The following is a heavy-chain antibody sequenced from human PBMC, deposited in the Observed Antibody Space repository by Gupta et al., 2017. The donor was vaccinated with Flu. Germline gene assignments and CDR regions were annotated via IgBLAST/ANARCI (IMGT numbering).Heavy chain of an antibody. CDR1: GFTFADHS. J-gene: IGHJ6*02. Sequence: EVQLEESGGMVVQPGGSLKLSGEASGFTFADHSMHCVRQAPGKGLEWVSLINWDGDATFYADSVKGRFIISRDNSIDSLYLQMNSLRPEDTALYYCASGGPYGMDVWGQGTTVTVSS. V-gene: IGHV3-43*01. CDR3: ASGGPYGMDV. CDR2: INWDGDAT. D-gene: IGHD6-25*01.